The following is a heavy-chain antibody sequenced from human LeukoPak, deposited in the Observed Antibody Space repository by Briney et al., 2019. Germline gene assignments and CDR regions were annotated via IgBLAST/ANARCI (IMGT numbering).Heavy chain of an antibody. V-gene: IGHV3-21*01. CDR3: ASLPLVGADY. D-gene: IGHD1-26*01. CDR1: GFTFSSYS. J-gene: IGHJ1*01. Sequence: GGSLRLSCAASGFTFSSYSMNWVRQAPGKGLEWVSSISSSSSYIYYADSVKGRFTISRDNAKNSLYLQMNSLRAEDTAVYYCASLPLVGADYWGQGTLVTVSS. CDR2: ISSSSSYI.